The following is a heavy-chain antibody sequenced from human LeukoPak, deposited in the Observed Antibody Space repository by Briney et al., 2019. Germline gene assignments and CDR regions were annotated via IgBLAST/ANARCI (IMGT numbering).Heavy chain of an antibody. Sequence: RPGGSLRLSCAASGFTFSSYGIHWVRQAPGKGLEWVAIISYDGSYKNYADSVKGRFSISRDNSKNTLSLQMNSLGPEDTAVFYCVRDLSGWYSFDYWGQGTLVTVSS. CDR2: ISYDGSYK. V-gene: IGHV3-30-3*01. D-gene: IGHD6-19*01. J-gene: IGHJ4*02. CDR1: GFTFSSYG. CDR3: VRDLSGWYSFDY.